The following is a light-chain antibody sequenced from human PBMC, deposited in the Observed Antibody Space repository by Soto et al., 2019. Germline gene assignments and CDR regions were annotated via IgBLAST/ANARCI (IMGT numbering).Light chain of an antibody. Sequence: EIVLTQSPATLSLSPGEGVTLSCRASQTVSTYLAWYRQKPGQAPRLLIYDASTRATGIPARFSGSGSGTEFTLTISSLQSEDFAVYSCQQYNNWPPAFGGGTKVDI. CDR1: QTVSTY. V-gene: IGKV3-15*01. CDR2: DAS. J-gene: IGKJ4*01. CDR3: QQYNNWPPA.